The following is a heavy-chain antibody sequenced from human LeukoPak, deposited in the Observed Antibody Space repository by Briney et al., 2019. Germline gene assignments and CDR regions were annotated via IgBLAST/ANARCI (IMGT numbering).Heavy chain of an antibody. D-gene: IGHD6-6*01. J-gene: IGHJ4*02. CDR1: GGSISNYY. CDR3: ARLRQLDIDY. Sequence: SEILSLTCTVSGGSISNYYWSWIRQPAGKGPEWIGRIFSSGSTNYNPSLKSRVTISVDKSNNQFSLKLTSVTAADTAVYYCARLRQLDIDYWGQGTLVSVSS. CDR2: IFSSGST. V-gene: IGHV4-4*07.